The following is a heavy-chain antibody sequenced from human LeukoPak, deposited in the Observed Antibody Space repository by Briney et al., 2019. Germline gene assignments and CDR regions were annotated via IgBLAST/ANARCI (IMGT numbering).Heavy chain of an antibody. D-gene: IGHD6-6*01. CDR3: ARSSYSSSSSV. J-gene: IGHJ3*01. Sequence: SGGSLRLSCAASGFTFSNAWMSWVRQAPGKGLEWVASINSDGSEGYYADVVKGRFTISRDNAKNSLYLQINSLRAEDTAVYYCARSSYSSSSSVWGQGTMVTVSS. CDR1: GFTFSNAW. CDR2: INSDGSEG. V-gene: IGHV3-7*03.